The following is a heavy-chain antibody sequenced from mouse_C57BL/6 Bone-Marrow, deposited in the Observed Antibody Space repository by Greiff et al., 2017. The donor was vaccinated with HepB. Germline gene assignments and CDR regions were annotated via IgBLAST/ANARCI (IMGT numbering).Heavy chain of an antibody. Sequence: QVQLQQSGAELVRPGSSVKLSCKASGYTFTSYWMHWVKQRPIQGLEWIGNIDPSDSETHYNQKFKDKATLTVDKSSSTAYMQLSSLTSEDSAVYYCARKWEGNYAMDYWGQGTSVTVSS. J-gene: IGHJ4*01. CDR2: IDPSDSET. V-gene: IGHV1-52*01. CDR3: ARKWEGNYAMDY. CDR1: GYTFTSYW. D-gene: IGHD1-3*01.